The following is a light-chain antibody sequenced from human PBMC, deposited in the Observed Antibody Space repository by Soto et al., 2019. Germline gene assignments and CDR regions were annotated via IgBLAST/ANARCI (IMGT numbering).Light chain of an antibody. V-gene: IGKV1-39*01. Sequence: DIQMTQSPSSLSASVGDRVIITCRASQTISVYLNWYQQIAGKAPKLLIYTASTLQTGVPSRFSGSGSGTDFTLTISSLQAEDVAVYYCQQYYNIPPTFGQGNKVDIK. CDR3: QQYYNIPPT. CDR2: TAS. J-gene: IGKJ1*01. CDR1: QTISVY.